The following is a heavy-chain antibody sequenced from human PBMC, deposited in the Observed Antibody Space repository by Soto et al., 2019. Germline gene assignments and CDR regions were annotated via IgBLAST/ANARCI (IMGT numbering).Heavy chain of an antibody. J-gene: IGHJ6*02. CDR2: IIPIFGTA. Sequence: QVQLVQSGAEVKKPGSSVKVSCKASGGTFSSYAISWVRQAPGQGLEWMGGIIPIFGTANYAQKFQGRVTITADESTSTAYMELSSLRSEDTAVYYCAREGGVTPPDYYYGMDVWGQGTTVTVPS. D-gene: IGHD2-21*02. V-gene: IGHV1-69*12. CDR3: AREGGVTPPDYYYGMDV. CDR1: GGTFSSYA.